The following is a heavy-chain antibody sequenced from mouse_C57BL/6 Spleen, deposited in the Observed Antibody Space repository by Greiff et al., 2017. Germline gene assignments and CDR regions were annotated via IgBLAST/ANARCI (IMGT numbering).Heavy chain of an antibody. CDR3: ARCGYSYYFDY. Sequence: LEESGPGLVKPSQSLSLTCSVTGYSITSGYYWNWIRQFPGNKLEWMGYISYDGSNNYNPSLKNRISITRDTSKNQFFLKLNSVTTEDTATYYCARCGYSYYFDYWGQGTTLTVSS. V-gene: IGHV3-6*01. CDR2: ISYDGSN. CDR1: GYSITSGYY. J-gene: IGHJ2*01. D-gene: IGHD2-3*01.